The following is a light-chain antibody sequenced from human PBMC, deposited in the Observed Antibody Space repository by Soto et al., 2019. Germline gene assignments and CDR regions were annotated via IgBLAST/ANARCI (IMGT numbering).Light chain of an antibody. J-gene: IGLJ3*02. Sequence: QSVLTQPPSASGSPGQSVTISCTGTSSDVGGYNYVSWYQHHPGKAPKLMIYEVSKRPSGVPDRFSGSKSGNTASLTVSGLQPEDEADYYCNSYAGSNNWVFGGGTQLTVL. CDR3: NSYAGSNNWV. CDR1: SSDVGGYNY. V-gene: IGLV2-8*01. CDR2: EVS.